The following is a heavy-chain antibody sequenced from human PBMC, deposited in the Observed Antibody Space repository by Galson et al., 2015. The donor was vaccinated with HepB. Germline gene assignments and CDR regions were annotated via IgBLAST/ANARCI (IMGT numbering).Heavy chain of an antibody. CDR3: ARDFPTMVRGVIKLRSYYGMDV. CDR1: GFTFSSYS. CDR2: ISSSSSYI. D-gene: IGHD3-10*01. J-gene: IGHJ6*02. V-gene: IGHV3-21*01. Sequence: SLRVSCAASGFTFSSYSRNWVRQAPGKGLEWVSSISSSSSYIYYADSVKGRFTISRDNAKNSLYLQMNSLRAEDTAVYYCARDFPTMVRGVIKLRSYYGMDVWGQGTTVTVSS.